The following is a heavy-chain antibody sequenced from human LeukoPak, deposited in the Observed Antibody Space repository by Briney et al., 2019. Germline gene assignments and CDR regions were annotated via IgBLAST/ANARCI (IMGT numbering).Heavy chain of an antibody. CDR3: ARHGDGHDY. CDR2: IYYSGST. CDR1: GGSISSYY. J-gene: IGHJ4*02. D-gene: IGHD5-24*01. V-gene: IGHV4-59*08. Sequence: ASETLSLTCTVSGGSISSYYWSWIRQPPGKGQEWIGYIYYSGSTNYNPSLKSRVTISVDTSKNQFSLKLSSVTAADTAVYYCARHGDGHDYWGQGTLVTVSS.